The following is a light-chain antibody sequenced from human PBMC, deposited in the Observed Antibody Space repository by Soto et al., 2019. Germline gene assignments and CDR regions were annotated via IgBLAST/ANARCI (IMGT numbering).Light chain of an antibody. CDR2: GAS. Sequence: EIVLTQSPATLSVSPGERVTLSCRARQSVDINLAWYQQKPGQAPRLLIYGASTRATDMSGTFSGRGSGTEFTLTISNVRPEDFAVYYCQQYRSWPRTFGQGTKVDIK. V-gene: IGKV3-15*01. CDR1: QSVDIN. CDR3: QQYRSWPRT. J-gene: IGKJ1*01.